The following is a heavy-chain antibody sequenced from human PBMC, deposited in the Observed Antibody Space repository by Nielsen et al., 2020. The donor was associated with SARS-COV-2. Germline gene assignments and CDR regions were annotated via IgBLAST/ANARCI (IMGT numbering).Heavy chain of an antibody. J-gene: IGHJ5*02. D-gene: IGHD6-6*01. V-gene: IGHV3-33*01. CDR3: ARDRIAARPTFGWFDP. Sequence: GGSLRLSCAASEVTFRSHDMQWVRQAPGKGLECVARIWYDGSNKYYADSVKGRFTISRDNSKNTLYLQMNSLRAEDTAVYYCARDRIAARPTFGWFDPWGQGTLVTVSS. CDR1: EVTFRSHD. CDR2: IWYDGSNK.